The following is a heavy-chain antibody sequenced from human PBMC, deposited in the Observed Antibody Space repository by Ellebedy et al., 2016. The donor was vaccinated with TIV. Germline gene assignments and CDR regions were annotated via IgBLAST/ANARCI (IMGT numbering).Heavy chain of an antibody. CDR3: ARCGWFKAGCDY. CDR2: IYYSGST. D-gene: IGHD2-15*01. J-gene: IGHJ4*02. V-gene: IGHV4-30-4*01. CDR1: GGSISSGDYY. Sequence: SETLSLXCTVSGGSISSGDYYWSWIRQPPGKGLEWIGYIYYSGSTYYNPSLKSRVTISVDTSKNQFSLKLSSVTAADTAVYYCARCGWFKAGCDYWGQGTLVTVSS.